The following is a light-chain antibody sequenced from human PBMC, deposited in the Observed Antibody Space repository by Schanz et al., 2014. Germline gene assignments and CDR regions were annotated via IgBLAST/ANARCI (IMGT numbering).Light chain of an antibody. V-gene: IGKV3-20*01. CDR3: QQYSFWPFT. J-gene: IGKJ4*01. Sequence: EIVLTQSPGALSLSPGERATFSCRASQRVNTNFLAWYQQKPGQAPRLLIYGASSRATGIPARFSASGSGTDFTLTISSLQPEDLAVYYCQQYSFWPFTFGGGTKVEIK. CDR1: QRVNTNF. CDR2: GAS.